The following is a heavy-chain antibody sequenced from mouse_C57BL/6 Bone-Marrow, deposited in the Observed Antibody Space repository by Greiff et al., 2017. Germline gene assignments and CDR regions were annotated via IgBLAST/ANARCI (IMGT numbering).Heavy chain of an antibody. Sequence: QVQLQQPGAELVKPGASVKLSCKASGYTFTSYWMHWVKQRPGQGLEWIGMIHPNSGSTNYNEKFKSKAKLTVDKSSSTAYMQLSSLTSEDSAVYYCARWGLRRSMAYWGQGTLVTVSA. J-gene: IGHJ3*01. V-gene: IGHV1-64*01. D-gene: IGHD2-2*01. CDR1: GYTFTSYW. CDR2: IHPNSGST. CDR3: ARWGLRRSMAY.